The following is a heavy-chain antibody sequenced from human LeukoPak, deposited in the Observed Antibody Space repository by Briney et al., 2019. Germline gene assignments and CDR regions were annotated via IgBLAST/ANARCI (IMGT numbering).Heavy chain of an antibody. V-gene: IGHV3-21*01. D-gene: IGHD3-22*01. CDR3: ARDKADYDSSGFDY. CDR2: ISSSSSYI. Sequence: GGSLRLSCAASGFTVSSNYMSWVRQAPGKGLEWVSSISSSSSYIYYADSVKGRFTISRDNAKNSLYLQMNSLRAEDTAVYYCARDKADYDSSGFDYWGQGTLVTVSS. CDR1: GFTVSSNY. J-gene: IGHJ4*02.